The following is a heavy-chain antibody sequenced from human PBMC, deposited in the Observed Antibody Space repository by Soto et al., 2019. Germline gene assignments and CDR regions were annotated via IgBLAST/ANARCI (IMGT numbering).Heavy chain of an antibody. J-gene: IGHJ6*02. CDR1: GGSVSSGSYY. Sequence: PSETLSLTCTVSGGSVSSGSYYWSWIRQPPGKGLEWIGYIYYSGSTNYNPSLKSRVTISVDTSKNQFSLKLSSVTAADTAVYYCARDRDYYDSSGYLLGGYYGMDVWGQGTTVTVSS. D-gene: IGHD3-22*01. CDR2: IYYSGST. V-gene: IGHV4-61*01. CDR3: ARDRDYYDSSGYLLGGYYGMDV.